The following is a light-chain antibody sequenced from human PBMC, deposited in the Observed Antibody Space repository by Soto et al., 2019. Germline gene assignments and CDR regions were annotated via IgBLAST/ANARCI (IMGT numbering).Light chain of an antibody. CDR3: LSYDRSYVL. CDR2: EHN. V-gene: IGLV6-57*04. Sequence: NFMLTQPHSVSESPGETVTISCTRTSGGIASNYVQSYQQRPGSAPTIVIYEHNQRPSGVPDPFSGSTDGSSDSASLTISWLQTGGGAYFYCLSYDRSYVLFGGGTKLTVL. J-gene: IGLJ2*01. CDR1: SGGIASNY.